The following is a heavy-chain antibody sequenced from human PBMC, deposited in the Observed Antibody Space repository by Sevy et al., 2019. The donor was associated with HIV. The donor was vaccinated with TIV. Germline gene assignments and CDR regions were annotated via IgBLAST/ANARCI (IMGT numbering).Heavy chain of an antibody. V-gene: IGHV3-13*05. J-gene: IGHJ6*02. CDR3: ARSGGYSDYGMDV. Sequence: GGSLRLSCVSSGFTFSTYDMYWVRQVTGKGLEWISGVGPAGDQFYPGSVKGRFTISRENAKNSIYLQMNNLRAGDTAVYYCARSGGYSDYGMDVWGQGTTVTVSS. D-gene: IGHD5-12*01. CDR1: GFTFSTYD. CDR2: VGPAGDQ.